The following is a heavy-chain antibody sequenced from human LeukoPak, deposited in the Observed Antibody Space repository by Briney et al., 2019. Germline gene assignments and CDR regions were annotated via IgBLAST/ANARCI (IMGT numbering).Heavy chain of an antibody. CDR3: VRDRLSRGYSYGSYTLDY. D-gene: IGHD5-18*01. CDR2: TSAYNGNT. Sequence: ASVKVSCKAPGYTFTSYGISWVRQAPGQGLEWMGWTSAYNGNTNYAQKLQGRVTMTTDTSTSTAYMELRSLRSDDTAVYYCVRDRLSRGYSYGSYTLDYWGQGTLVTVSS. CDR1: GYTFTSYG. J-gene: IGHJ4*02. V-gene: IGHV1-18*01.